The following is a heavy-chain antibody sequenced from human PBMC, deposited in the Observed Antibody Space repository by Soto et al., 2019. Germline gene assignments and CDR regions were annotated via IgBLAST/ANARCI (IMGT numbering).Heavy chain of an antibody. CDR1: GFTFSRNA. Sequence: EVQLLESGGGLVQPGGSLRLSCAASGFTFSRNAMSWVRQAPGKGLEWVSGISGGGGATYYADSVKGRFTISRDNSKNTQYLQMNSQRAEDTAIYYWAKSGQYGSGSYYFDYWGQGTLVTVSS. V-gene: IGHV3-23*01. D-gene: IGHD1-26*01. CDR3: AKSGQYGSGSYYFDY. CDR2: ISGGGGAT. J-gene: IGHJ4*02.